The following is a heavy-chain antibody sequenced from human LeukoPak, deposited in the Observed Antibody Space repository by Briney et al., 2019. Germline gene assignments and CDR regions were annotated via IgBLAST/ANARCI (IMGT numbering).Heavy chain of an antibody. CDR1: GFPFNVQT. V-gene: IGHV3-7*01. D-gene: IGHD1-26*01. CDR2: MRQDGSEI. CDR3: AKGGATRGRFEN. Sequence: GGPLRLSCAASGFPFNVQTMSWVRQAPGKGLDWVASMRQDGSEIYYVDSVKGRFTISRDNPKNSLYLQMNSLRAEDTAVYYCAKGGATRGRFENWGQGTLVTVSS. J-gene: IGHJ4*02.